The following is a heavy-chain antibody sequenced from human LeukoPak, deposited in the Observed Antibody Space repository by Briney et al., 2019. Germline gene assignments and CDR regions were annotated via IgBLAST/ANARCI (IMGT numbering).Heavy chain of an antibody. V-gene: IGHV3-30*04. J-gene: IGHJ4*02. CDR2: ISYDGGNK. CDR1: GFTFSSYA. Sequence: SGRSLRLSCAASGFTFSSYAMHWVRQAPGKGLEWVAVISYDGGNKYYADSVKGRFTISRDNSKNTLYLQMNSLRAEDTAVYYCARARGGQQLVVDYWGQGTLVTVSS. D-gene: IGHD6-13*01. CDR3: ARARGGQQLVVDY.